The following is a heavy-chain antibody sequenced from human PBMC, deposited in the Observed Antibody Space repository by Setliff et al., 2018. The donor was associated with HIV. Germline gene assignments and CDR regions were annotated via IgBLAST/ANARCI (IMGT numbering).Heavy chain of an antibody. D-gene: IGHD6-19*01. CDR2: ISSSSSYI. J-gene: IGHJ4*02. V-gene: IGHV3-21*01. CDR3: ARAVHSGWYYFDY. CDR1: GFTFSTYR. Sequence: SCAASGFTFSTYRMNWVRQAPGKGLEWVSSISSSSSYIYYADSLKGRFTISRDNAKNSLYLQMNSLRAEDTAVYYCARAVHSGWYYFDYWGQGTLVTVS.